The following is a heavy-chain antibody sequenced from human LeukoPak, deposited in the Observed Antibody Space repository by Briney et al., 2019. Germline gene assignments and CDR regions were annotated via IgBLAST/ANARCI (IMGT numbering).Heavy chain of an antibody. CDR2: IYSGGST. V-gene: IGHV3-53*01. CDR3: ARSSSGSYSH. Sequence: PGGSLRLSCAASGFTVSSNYMSWVRQAPGKGLEWVSVIYSGGSTYYADSVKGRFTISRDNSKNTLYLQMNSLRAENTAVYYCARSSSGSYSHWGQGTLVTVSS. D-gene: IGHD3-10*01. CDR1: GFTVSSNY. J-gene: IGHJ4*02.